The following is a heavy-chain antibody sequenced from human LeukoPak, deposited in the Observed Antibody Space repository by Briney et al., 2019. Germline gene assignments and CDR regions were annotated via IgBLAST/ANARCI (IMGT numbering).Heavy chain of an antibody. V-gene: IGHV3-11*01. J-gene: IGHJ5*02. Sequence: GGSLRLSCAASGFTFNDYYMSWIRQAPGKGLEWLSYINIGGTNTHYADSVKGRSTISRDNAKKSLYLEMDNLRAEDTAVYYCATDGAGFDTWGQGVLVTVSS. CDR3: ATDGAGFDT. CDR2: INIGGTNT. CDR1: GFTFNDYY.